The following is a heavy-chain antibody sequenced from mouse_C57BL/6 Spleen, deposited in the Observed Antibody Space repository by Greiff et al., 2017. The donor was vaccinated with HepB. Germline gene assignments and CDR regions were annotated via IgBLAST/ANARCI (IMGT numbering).Heavy chain of an antibody. J-gene: IGHJ3*01. D-gene: IGHD1-1*01. CDR2: IWRGGST. V-gene: IGHV2-5*01. CDR1: GFSLTSYG. CDR3: AKEGDYYGSPFAY. Sequence: LMEPGPGLVQPSQSLSITCTVSGFSLTSYGVHWVRQSPGKGLEWLGVIWRGGSTDYNAAFMSRLSITKDNSKSQVFFKMNSLQADDTAIYYCAKEGDYYGSPFAYWGQGTLVTVSA.